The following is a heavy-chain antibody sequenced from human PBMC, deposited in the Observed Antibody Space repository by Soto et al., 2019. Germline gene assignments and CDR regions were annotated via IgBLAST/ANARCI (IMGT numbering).Heavy chain of an antibody. V-gene: IGHV3-23*01. J-gene: IGHJ4*02. D-gene: IGHD2-21*02. Sequence: PGGSLRLSCAASGFTFSSYAMSWVRQAPGKGLEWVSAISGSGGSTYYADSVKGRFTISRDNSKNTLYLQMNSLRAEDTAVYYCAKGPFVVVTALYYFDYWGQGTLVTVSS. CDR2: ISGSGGST. CDR3: AKGPFVVVTALYYFDY. CDR1: GFTFSSYA.